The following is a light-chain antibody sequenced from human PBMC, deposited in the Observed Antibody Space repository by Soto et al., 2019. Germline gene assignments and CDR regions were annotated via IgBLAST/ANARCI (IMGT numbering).Light chain of an antibody. CDR1: QSVSSSY. CDR3: QQYDNSIPMYT. Sequence: EIVLTQSPGTLSLSPGERATLSCRASQSVSSSYLAWYQQKPGQAPRLLIYGASTRATGIPDRFSGSGCRADFTLTISRLEPEDFAVYYCQQYDNSIPMYTFGQGTKLEIK. V-gene: IGKV3-20*01. J-gene: IGKJ2*01. CDR2: GAS.